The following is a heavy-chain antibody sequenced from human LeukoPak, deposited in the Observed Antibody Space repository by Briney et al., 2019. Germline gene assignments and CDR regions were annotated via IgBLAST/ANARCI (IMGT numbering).Heavy chain of an antibody. CDR3: ARVQTGDEELDY. D-gene: IGHD7-27*01. V-gene: IGHV1-8*03. CDR1: GYTFTSYD. J-gene: IGHJ4*02. Sequence: ASVKVSCKASGYTFTSYDINWVRQATGQGLEWMGWMNPNSGNTGYAQKFQGRVTITRNTSISTAYMELSSLRSEDTAVYYCARVQTGDEELDYWGQGTLVTVSS. CDR2: MNPNSGNT.